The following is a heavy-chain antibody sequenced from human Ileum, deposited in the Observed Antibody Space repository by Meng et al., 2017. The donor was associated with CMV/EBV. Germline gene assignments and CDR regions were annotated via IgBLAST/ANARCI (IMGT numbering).Heavy chain of an antibody. CDR3: AGSRPGGGACDY. J-gene: IGHJ4*02. D-gene: IGHD3-16*01. V-gene: IGHV4-4*07. CDR1: GASIKNSD. CDR2: IQVIGHT. Sequence: VQVPESGPGLGNPSEALSLTCISSGASIKNSDWNWVRQPAGQGLEWIGLIQVIGHTVYNPSLKSRVTVSLDASKSQFSLTLNSVTAADPATYYCAGSRPGGGACDYWGQGILVTVSS.